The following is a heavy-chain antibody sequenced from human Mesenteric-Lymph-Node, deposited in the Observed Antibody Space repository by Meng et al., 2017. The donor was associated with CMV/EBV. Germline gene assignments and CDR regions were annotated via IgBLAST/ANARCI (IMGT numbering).Heavy chain of an antibody. CDR2: LTHSGRTT. D-gene: IGHD6-13*01. J-gene: IGHJ4*02. CDR1: GFTFSTFA. Sequence: GESLKISCGVSGFTFSTFAMTWVRQAPGKGLEWVSGLTHSGRTTYYAASVKGRFTISRDNSKNTLYLQMNSLRAEHTAVYYCAKDPDSYIATLGTTFDSWGQGTLVTVSS. CDR3: AKDPDSYIATLGTTFDS. V-gene: IGHV3-23*01.